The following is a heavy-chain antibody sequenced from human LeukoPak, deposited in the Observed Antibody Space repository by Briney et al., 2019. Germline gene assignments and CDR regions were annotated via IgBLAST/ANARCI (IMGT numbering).Heavy chain of an antibody. CDR1: GFTFDDYG. D-gene: IGHD2-15*01. CDR3: ARAGRCSGGSCYSGDAFDI. V-gene: IGHV3-20*04. J-gene: IGHJ3*02. Sequence: PGGSLRLSCAASGFTFDDYGMSWVRQAPGKGLEWVSGINWNGSSTGYADSVKGRFTISRDNAKNSLYLQMNSLRAEDTAVYYCARAGRCSGGSCYSGDAFDIWGKGTTVTVSS. CDR2: INWNGSST.